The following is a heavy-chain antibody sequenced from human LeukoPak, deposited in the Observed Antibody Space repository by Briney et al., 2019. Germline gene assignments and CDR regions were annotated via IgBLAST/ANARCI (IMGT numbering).Heavy chain of an antibody. J-gene: IGHJ3*02. CDR1: GFTFSSYC. Sequence: GGSLRLSCVASGFTFSSYCMSWVRQAPGRGLEWVANIKQDESEKYYVDSVKGRFTISRHNAKNSLYLQMNSLKAEDTAVYYCARDPTWSSGWSPDGFDIWGQGTTVTVSS. CDR3: ARDPTWSSGWSPDGFDI. D-gene: IGHD6-19*01. CDR2: IKQDESEK. V-gene: IGHV3-7*01.